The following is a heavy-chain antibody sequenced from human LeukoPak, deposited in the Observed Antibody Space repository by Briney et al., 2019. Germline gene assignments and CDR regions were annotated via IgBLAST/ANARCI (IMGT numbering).Heavy chain of an antibody. V-gene: IGHV3-48*02. CDR2: ISSSSSPI. J-gene: IGHJ4*02. CDR3: ARVNWNDVGSFDY. D-gene: IGHD1-20*01. CDR1: GFTFSNYI. Sequence: GGSLRLSCAPSGFTFSNYIMNWVRQAPGKGLEWLSYISSSSSPIYYADSVKGRFTISRDNAKNSLYLQMNSLRDEDTGVYYCARVNWNDVGSFDYWGQGTLVTVSS.